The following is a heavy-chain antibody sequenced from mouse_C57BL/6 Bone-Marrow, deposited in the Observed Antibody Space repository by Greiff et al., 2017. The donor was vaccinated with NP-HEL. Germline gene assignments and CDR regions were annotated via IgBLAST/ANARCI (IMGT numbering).Heavy chain of an antibody. D-gene: IGHD1-1*01. CDR2: ISDGGSYT. V-gene: IGHV5-4*01. J-gene: IGHJ1*03. CDR3: ARDEARITTVVAHWYFDV. CDR1: GFTFSSYA. Sequence: VQLVESGGGLVKPGGSLKLSCAASGFTFSSYAMSWVRQTPEKRLEWVATISDGGSYTYYPDNVKGRFTISRDNAKNKLYLQMSHLKSEDTAMYYCARDEARITTVVAHWYFDVWGTGTTVTVSS.